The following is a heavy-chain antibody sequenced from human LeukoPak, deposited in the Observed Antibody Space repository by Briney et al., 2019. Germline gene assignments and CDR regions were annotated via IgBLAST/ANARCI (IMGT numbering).Heavy chain of an antibody. CDR3: ASAYSGSYYGYFDY. Sequence: SETLSLTCTVSGGSISSYYWSWIRQPPGKGLEWIGYIYYTGSTNYNPSLKSRVTISGDTSEKQFSLKLSSVTAADTAVYYCASAYSGSYYGYFDYWGQGTLVTVSS. CDR1: GGSISSYY. V-gene: IGHV4-59*08. J-gene: IGHJ4*02. CDR2: IYYTGST. D-gene: IGHD1-26*01.